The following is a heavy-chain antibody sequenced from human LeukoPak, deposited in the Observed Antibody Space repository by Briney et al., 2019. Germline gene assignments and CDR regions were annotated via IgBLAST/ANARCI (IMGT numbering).Heavy chain of an antibody. CDR3: ARRSSGYIDAFDI. CDR1: GYSFTSYW. CDR2: IYPGDSDT. Sequence: GESLKISCKGSGYSFTSYWIGWVRQMPGKGLEWMGIIYPGDSDTRYSPSFQGQVTISADKSIGTAYLQWSSLKASDTAMYYCARRSSGYIDAFDIWGQGTMVTVSS. J-gene: IGHJ3*02. V-gene: IGHV5-51*01. D-gene: IGHD3-22*01.